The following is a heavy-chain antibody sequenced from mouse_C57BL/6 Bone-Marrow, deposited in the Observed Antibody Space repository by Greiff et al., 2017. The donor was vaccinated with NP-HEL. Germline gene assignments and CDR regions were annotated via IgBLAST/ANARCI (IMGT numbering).Heavy chain of an antibody. CDR2: INPSSGYT. CDR3: AKGPVVATDGWYFDV. V-gene: IGHV1-7*01. J-gene: IGHJ1*03. CDR1: GYTFTSYW. D-gene: IGHD1-1*01. Sequence: VQLQQSGAELAKPGASVKLSCKASGYTFTSYWMHWVKQRPGQGLEWIGYINPSSGYTKYNQKFKDKATLTADTSSNTAYLQLSSLTSEDTAVYYCAKGPVVATDGWYFDVWGTGTTVTVSS.